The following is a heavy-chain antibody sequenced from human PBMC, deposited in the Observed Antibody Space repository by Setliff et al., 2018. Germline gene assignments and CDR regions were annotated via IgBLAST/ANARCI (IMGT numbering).Heavy chain of an antibody. V-gene: IGHV4-59*08. Sequence: SETLSLTCTVSGGSVSPYFWSWIRQPPGKGLEWIGYIYHNGNTNYNPSLKSRVTISVDTSKKQFSLMLTSVTAADTAVYYCARYIPSAGCFDPWGQGALVTVSS. CDR2: IYHNGNT. CDR1: GGSVSPYF. D-gene: IGHD2-21*01. J-gene: IGHJ5*02. CDR3: ARYIPSAGCFDP.